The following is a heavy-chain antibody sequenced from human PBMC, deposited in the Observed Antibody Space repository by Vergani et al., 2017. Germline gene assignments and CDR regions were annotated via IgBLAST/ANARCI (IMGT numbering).Heavy chain of an antibody. CDR2: IYYSGST. CDR1: GGSISSSSYY. J-gene: IGHJ5*02. V-gene: IGHV4-39*01. Sequence: QLQLQESGPGLVKPSETLYLTCTVSGGSISSSSYYWGWIRQPPGKGLEWIGSIYYSGSTYYNPSLTSRVPISVDTSKNQFSLKLSSVTAADTAVYYCARRDYRRRCWFDPWGQGTLVTVSS. D-gene: IGHD4-11*01. CDR3: ARRDYRRRCWFDP.